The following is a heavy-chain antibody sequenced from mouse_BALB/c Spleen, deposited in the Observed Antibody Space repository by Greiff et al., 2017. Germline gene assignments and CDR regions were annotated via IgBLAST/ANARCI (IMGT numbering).Heavy chain of an antibody. D-gene: IGHD1-1*01. J-gene: IGHJ2*01. CDR3: TRHLDYYGSSFDY. V-gene: IGHV1-15*01. CDR2: IDPETGGT. CDR1: GYTFTDYE. Sequence: VQLQQSGAELVRPGASVTLSCKASGYTFTDYEMHWVKQTPVHGLEWIGAIDPETGGTAYNQKFKGKATLTADKSSSTAYMELRSLTSEDSAVYYCTRHLDYYGSSFDYWGQGTTLTVSS.